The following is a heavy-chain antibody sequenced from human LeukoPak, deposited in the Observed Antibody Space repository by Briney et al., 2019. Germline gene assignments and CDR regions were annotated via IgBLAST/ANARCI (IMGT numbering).Heavy chain of an antibody. CDR2: MNPNSGNT. CDR1: GYTFTSYD. Sequence: ASVKVSCKASGYTFTSYDINWVRQATGQGLEWVGWMNPNSGNTGYAQKFQGRVTMTRNTSISTAYMELSSLRSEDTAVYYCARGVVTMVRGVIPPYNWFDPWGQGTLVTVSS. J-gene: IGHJ5*02. D-gene: IGHD3-10*01. CDR3: ARGVVTMVRGVIPPYNWFDP. V-gene: IGHV1-8*01.